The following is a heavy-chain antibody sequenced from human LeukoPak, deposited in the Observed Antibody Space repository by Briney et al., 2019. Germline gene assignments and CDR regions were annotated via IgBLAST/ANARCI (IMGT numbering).Heavy chain of an antibody. D-gene: IGHD3-10*01. CDR1: GFTFSSYW. CDR3: ARVLRGPPMVRGGYPYYYYGMDV. CDR2: ISGDGRNI. V-gene: IGHV3-74*01. J-gene: IGHJ6*02. Sequence: GGSLRLSCVASGFTFSSYWMHWVRQDPRKGLVWVSRISGDGRNINYADSVRGRFTISRDNAKNTLYLQMNTLRVEDTAVYYCARVLRGPPMVRGGYPYYYYGMDVWGQGTTVTVSS.